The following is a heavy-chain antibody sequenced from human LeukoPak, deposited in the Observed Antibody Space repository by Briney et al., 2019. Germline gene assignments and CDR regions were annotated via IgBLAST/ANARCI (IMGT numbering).Heavy chain of an antibody. J-gene: IGHJ4*02. CDR2: IDTGDTDT. CDR3: ARHTITSFDY. D-gene: IGHD5-24*01. Sequence: GEYLKISCKGSGYSFTIYWIGWVGQMPGKGVEWIGMIDTGDTDTRYSPSFQGPVTISDDKSISTASLQWSSLKASNTAMYYCARHTITSFDYWGQGTLVTVSS. V-gene: IGHV5-51*01. CDR1: GYSFTIYW.